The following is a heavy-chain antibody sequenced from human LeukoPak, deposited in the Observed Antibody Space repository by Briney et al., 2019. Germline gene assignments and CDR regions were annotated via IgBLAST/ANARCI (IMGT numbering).Heavy chain of an antibody. D-gene: IGHD6-19*01. CDR3: ARGYSSGWYATYYYGMDV. CDR2: IGTAGDT. CDR1: GFTFSSYD. Sequence: GGSLRLSCAASGFTFSSYDMHRVRQATGKGLEWVSAIGTAGDTYYPGSVKGRFTISRENAKNSLYLQMNSLRAGDTAVYYCARGYSSGWYATYYYGMDVWGQGTTVTVSS. J-gene: IGHJ6*02. V-gene: IGHV3-13*01.